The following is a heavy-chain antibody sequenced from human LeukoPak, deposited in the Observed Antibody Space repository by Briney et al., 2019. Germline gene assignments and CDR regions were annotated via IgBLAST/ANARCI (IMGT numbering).Heavy chain of an antibody. Sequence: PGGSLRLSCAASGFTFSTYWMNWVRQAPGKGLEWVANIKQDGSAKYYVDSVKGRFTIPRDNAKNSLYLQMNSLRAEDTAVYYCARGRGYYYGMDVWGQGTTVSVS. CDR3: ARGRGYYYGMDV. CDR2: IKQDGSAK. CDR1: GFTFSTYW. J-gene: IGHJ6*02. V-gene: IGHV3-7*01.